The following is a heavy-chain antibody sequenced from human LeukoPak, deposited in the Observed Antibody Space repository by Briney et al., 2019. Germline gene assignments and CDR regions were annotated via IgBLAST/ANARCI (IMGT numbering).Heavy chain of an antibody. V-gene: IGHV1-69*05. CDR3: AREWGYYDFWSGYWYNWFDP. Sequence: SVKVSCKASGGTFSSYAISWVRQAPGQGLEWMGGIIPIFGTANYAQKLQGRVTMTTDTSTSTAYMELRSLRSDDTAVYYCAREWGYYDFWSGYWYNWFDPWGQGTLVTVSS. J-gene: IGHJ5*02. D-gene: IGHD3-3*01. CDR1: GGTFSSYA. CDR2: IIPIFGTA.